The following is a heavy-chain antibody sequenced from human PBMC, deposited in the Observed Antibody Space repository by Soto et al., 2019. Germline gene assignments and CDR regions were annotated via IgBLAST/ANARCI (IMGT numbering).Heavy chain of an antibody. CDR2: IRGSGYAT. J-gene: IGHJ3*02. Sequence: QLGGSLRLSCAASGFPFNTYAMNWVRQAPGRGLEWVSAIRGSGYATYYADSVKGRFTISRDNFKSTLSLQMNALRGEDTAIYYCAKESWGHAFDTWGQGTLVTVSS. CDR1: GFPFNTYA. CDR3: AKESWGHAFDT. V-gene: IGHV3-23*01. D-gene: IGHD7-27*01.